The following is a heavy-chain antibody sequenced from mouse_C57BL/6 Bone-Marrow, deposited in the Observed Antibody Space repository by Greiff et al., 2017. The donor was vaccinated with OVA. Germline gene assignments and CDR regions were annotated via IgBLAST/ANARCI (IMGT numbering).Heavy chain of an antibody. Sequence: EVKLMESGEGLVKPGGSLKLSCAASGFTFSSYAMSWVRQTPEKRLEWVAYISSGGDYIYYADTVKGRFTISRDNARNTLYLQMSSLKSEDTAMYYCTRDPLGYPHYFDYWGQGTTLTVSS. V-gene: IGHV5-9-1*02. J-gene: IGHJ2*01. CDR1: GFTFSSYA. D-gene: IGHD1-2*01. CDR3: TRDPLGYPHYFDY. CDR2: ISSGGDYI.